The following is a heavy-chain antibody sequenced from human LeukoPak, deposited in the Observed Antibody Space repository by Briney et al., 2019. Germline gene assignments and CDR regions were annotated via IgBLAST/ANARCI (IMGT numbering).Heavy chain of an antibody. J-gene: IGHJ5*02. D-gene: IGHD3-9*01. Sequence: SVKVSCKASGGTFSSYAISWVRQAPGQGLEWMGGIIPIFGTANCAQKFQGRVTITADESTSTAYMELSSLRSEDTAVYYCARLSGDILTGYQVPMWFDPWGQGTLVTVSS. CDR2: IIPIFGTA. V-gene: IGHV1-69*01. CDR1: GGTFSSYA. CDR3: ARLSGDILTGYQVPMWFDP.